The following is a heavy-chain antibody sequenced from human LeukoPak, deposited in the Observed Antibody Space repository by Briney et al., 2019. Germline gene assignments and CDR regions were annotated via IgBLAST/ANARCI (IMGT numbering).Heavy chain of an antibody. J-gene: IGHJ4*02. CDR3: ARMASKMIVGTIPSYPYFDY. V-gene: IGHV4-61*02. Sequence: SETLSLTCTVSGGSISSGSYYWSWIGQPAGKGLEWIGRIYTSGSTNYNPSLKSRVTISVDTSKNQFSLKLSSVTAADTAVYYCARMASKMIVGTIPSYPYFDYWRQGTLVTVSS. CDR2: IYTSGST. D-gene: IGHD3-22*01. CDR1: GGSISSGSYY.